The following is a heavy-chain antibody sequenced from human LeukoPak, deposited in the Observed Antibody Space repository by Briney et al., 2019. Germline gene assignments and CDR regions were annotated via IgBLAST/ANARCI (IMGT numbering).Heavy chain of an antibody. CDR2: IFPGDSCPGNSNT. Sequence: GESLKISCQASGYDFSSYWLGWVRQVPGKGLEWMGIIFPGDSCPGNSNTNYNPSFRGQVTFSADRSISTAYLQWSSLRASDTGIYYCARHLVRGDPLGFDPWGQGTLVIVSS. D-gene: IGHD3-10*01. CDR3: ARHLVRGDPLGFDP. CDR1: GYDFSSYW. J-gene: IGHJ5*02. V-gene: IGHV5-51*01.